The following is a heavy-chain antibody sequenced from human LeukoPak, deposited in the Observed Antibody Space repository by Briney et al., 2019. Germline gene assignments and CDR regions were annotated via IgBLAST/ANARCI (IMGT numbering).Heavy chain of an antibody. CDR2: ISGSGATT. CDR1: GFVFSSYA. V-gene: IGHV3-23*01. D-gene: IGHD3/OR15-3a*01. CDR3: AKVRGLYYYYGMDV. Sequence: PGGSLRLSCAASGFVFSSYAMSWVRQAPGKGLEWVSDISGSGATTSFADSVKGRFTISRDNSKNTLYLQMNNLRAEDTAVYYCAKVRGLYYYYGMDVWGQRTTVTVSS. J-gene: IGHJ6*02.